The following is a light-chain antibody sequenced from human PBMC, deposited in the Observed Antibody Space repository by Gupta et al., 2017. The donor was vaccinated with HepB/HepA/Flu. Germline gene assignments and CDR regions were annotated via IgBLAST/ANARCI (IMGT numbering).Light chain of an antibody. J-gene: IGLJ2*01. Sequence: SSVLTQPPSVSVAPGQTARITCGGDNIESKSVHWYQQKPGQAPILVVYDDRDRPSGIPERFSGSNSGTTATLTINRVEAGDEADYFCQVWDGSSDHLVFGEGTKLTAL. CDR2: DDR. CDR1: NIESKS. V-gene: IGLV3-21*02. CDR3: QVWDGSSDHLV.